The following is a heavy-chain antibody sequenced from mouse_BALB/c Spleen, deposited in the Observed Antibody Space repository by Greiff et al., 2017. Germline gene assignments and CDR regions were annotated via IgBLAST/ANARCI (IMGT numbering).Heavy chain of an antibody. V-gene: IGHV5-17*02. CDR3: ARSHDRAMDY. CDR2: ISSGSSTI. CDR1: GFTFSSFG. Sequence: EVHLVESGGGLVQPGGSRKLSCAASGFTFSSFGMHWVRQAPEKGLEWVAYISSGSSTIYYADTVKGRFTISRDNPKNTLFLQMTSLRSEDTAMYYCARSHDRAMDYWGQGTSVTVSS. J-gene: IGHJ4*01.